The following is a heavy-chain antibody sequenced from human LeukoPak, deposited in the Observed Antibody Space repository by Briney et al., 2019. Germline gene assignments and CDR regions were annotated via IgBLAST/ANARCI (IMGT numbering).Heavy chain of an antibody. D-gene: IGHD2-2*01. V-gene: IGHV1-8*01. CDR2: MNPNSGNT. J-gene: IGHJ4*02. Sequence: ASVKVSCKASGYTFTSYDINWVRQATGQGLEWMGWMNPNSGNTGYAQKFQGRVTITRNTSISTAYMELSSLRSEDTAVYYCARDGGYCSSTSCYALREYYFDYWGQGTLVTVSS. CDR1: GYTFTSYD. CDR3: ARDGGYCSSTSCYALREYYFDY.